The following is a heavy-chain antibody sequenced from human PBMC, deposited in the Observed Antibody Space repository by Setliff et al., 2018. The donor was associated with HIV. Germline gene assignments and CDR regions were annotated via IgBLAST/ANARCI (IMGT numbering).Heavy chain of an antibody. V-gene: IGHV3-7*03. J-gene: IGHJ5*02. Sequence: GGSLRLSCAASGFTFRTYWMSWVRQAPGKGLEWVANIKEDGSEKYYMDSVKGRFTMSRDNAENSLYLQMNSLRAEDTAVYFCARGSLYSWFDPWGQGTLVTVSS. CDR3: ARGSLYSWFDP. CDR2: IKEDGSEK. D-gene: IGHD3-3*01. CDR1: GFTFRTYW.